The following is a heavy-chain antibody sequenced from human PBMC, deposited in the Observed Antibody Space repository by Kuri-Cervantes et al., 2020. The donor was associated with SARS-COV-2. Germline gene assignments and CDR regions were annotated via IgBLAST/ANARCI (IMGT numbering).Heavy chain of an antibody. CDR1: GGSISSSSYY. CDR3: ARGRSQVVAATRGRPVPTLYYMDV. Sequence: SETLSLTCTVSGGSISSSSYYWGWIRQPPGKGLEWIGSIYYSGSTYYNPSLKSRVTISVDTSKNQFSLKLSSVAAADTAVYYCARGRSQVVAATRGRPVPTLYYMDVWGKGTTVTVSS. V-gene: IGHV4-39*01. J-gene: IGHJ6*03. CDR2: IYYSGST. D-gene: IGHD2-15*01.